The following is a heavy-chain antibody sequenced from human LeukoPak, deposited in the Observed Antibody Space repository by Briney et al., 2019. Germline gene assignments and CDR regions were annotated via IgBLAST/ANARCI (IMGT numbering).Heavy chain of an antibody. CDR2: ISAYSGNT. V-gene: IGHV1-18*04. Sequence: GASVKVSCKASGYSFTGYAITWVRQAPGQGLEWMGWISAYSGNTNYAQKLQGRVTMTTDTSTTTAYMELRSLRSDDTAVYYCARGHSYYGSGSYFFDPWGQGTLVTVSS. J-gene: IGHJ5*02. CDR3: ARGHSYYGSGSYFFDP. D-gene: IGHD3-10*01. CDR1: GYSFTGYA.